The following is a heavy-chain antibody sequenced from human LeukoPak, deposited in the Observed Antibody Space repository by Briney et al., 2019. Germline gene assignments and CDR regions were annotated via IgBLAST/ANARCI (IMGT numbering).Heavy chain of an antibody. D-gene: IGHD3-22*01. CDR1: GGSISSYY. V-gene: IGHV4-59*01. CDR2: IFYSGST. J-gene: IGHJ3*02. CDR3: ARGSFPYESSVLGAFDI. Sequence: PSETLSLTCTVSGGSISSYYWSWIRQPPGKGLEWIGYIFYSGSTNYNPSLKSRVTISVDTSKNQFSLKMSCVTAADTAVYYCARGSFPYESSVLGAFDIWGQGTMVTVSS.